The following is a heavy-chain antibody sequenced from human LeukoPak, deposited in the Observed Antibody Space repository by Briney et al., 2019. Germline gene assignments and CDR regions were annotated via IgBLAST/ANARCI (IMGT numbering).Heavy chain of an antibody. Sequence: SSSSITIYYADSVKGRFTISRDNAKNSLYLQMNSLRAEDTAVYYCATVRYFDPLDAFDIWGQGTMVXV. V-gene: IGHV3-48*04. CDR3: ATVRYFDPLDAFDI. J-gene: IGHJ3*02. CDR2: SSSSITI. D-gene: IGHD3-9*01.